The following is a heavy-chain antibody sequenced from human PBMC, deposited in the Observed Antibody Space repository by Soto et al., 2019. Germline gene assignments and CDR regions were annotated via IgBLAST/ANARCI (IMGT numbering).Heavy chain of an antibody. CDR1: GGTFSSYA. CDR3: AQIKELQGNWNCLAY. J-gene: IGHJ4*02. V-gene: IGHV1-69*13. D-gene: IGHD1-7*01. CDR2: IIPIFGTA. Sequence: AASVKVSCKASGGTFSSYAISWVRQAPGQGLEWMGGIIPIFGTANYAQKFQGRVTITADESTSTAYMELSSLRSEDTAVDYCAQIKELQGNWNCLAYWGQGTRVTVSS.